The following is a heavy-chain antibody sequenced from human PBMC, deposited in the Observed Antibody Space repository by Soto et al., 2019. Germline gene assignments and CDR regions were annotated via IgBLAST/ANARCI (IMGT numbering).Heavy chain of an antibody. Sequence: QVQLVQSGAEVKKPGASVKVSCKASGYTFTSYGISWVRQAPGQGLEWMGWISAYNGNTNYAQKLQGRVTMTTDTSTSTAYMELRSLRSDDTAVYYCAGGGLRFLEWLLSPGAFDYWGQGTLVTVSS. CDR2: ISAYNGNT. CDR1: GYTFTSYG. CDR3: AGGGLRFLEWLLSPGAFDY. J-gene: IGHJ4*02. D-gene: IGHD3-3*01. V-gene: IGHV1-18*01.